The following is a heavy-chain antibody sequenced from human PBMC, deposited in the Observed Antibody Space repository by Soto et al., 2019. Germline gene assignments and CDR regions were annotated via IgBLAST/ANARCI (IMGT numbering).Heavy chain of an antibody. CDR1: GFTFSSYE. Sequence: GGSLRLSCAASGFTFSSYEMNWVRQAPGKGLEWVSYISSSGSTIYYADSVKGRFTISRDNAKNSLYLQMNSLRAEDAAVYYCARVYYDILTGPAYYFDYWGQGTLVTVSS. CDR2: ISSSGSTI. V-gene: IGHV3-48*03. J-gene: IGHJ4*02. D-gene: IGHD3-9*01. CDR3: ARVYYDILTGPAYYFDY.